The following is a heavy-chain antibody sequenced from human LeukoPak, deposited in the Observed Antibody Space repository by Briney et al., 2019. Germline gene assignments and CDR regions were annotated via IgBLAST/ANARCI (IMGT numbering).Heavy chain of an antibody. CDR2: IYYSGST. J-gene: IGHJ5*02. Sequence: PSETLSLSCTVSGGSISSDDYYWSWLRPPPGKGQEWIGYIYYSGSTYYNPSLKSRVTISVDTSKNQFSLKLSSVTAADTAVYYCSRELVAARPGHNWFDPCGQGTLITVSS. D-gene: IGHD6-6*01. V-gene: IGHV4-30-4*01. CDR1: GGSISSDDYY. CDR3: SRELVAARPGHNWFDP.